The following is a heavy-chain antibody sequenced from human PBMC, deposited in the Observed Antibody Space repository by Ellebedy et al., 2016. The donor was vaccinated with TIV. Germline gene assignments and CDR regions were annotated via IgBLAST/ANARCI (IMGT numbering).Heavy chain of an antibody. J-gene: IGHJ4*02. V-gene: IGHV3-53*01. D-gene: IGHD2-8*02. CDR3: AINLPGGYFDY. Sequence: GGSLRLSCAASGFTVSSNYMSWVRQAPGKGLEWVSVIYSGGSTYDVESVKGRFTISRDNSKNTLYLQMNTLRADDAAVYYCAINLPGGYFDYWGQGTLVTVSS. CDR1: GFTVSSNY. CDR2: IYSGGST.